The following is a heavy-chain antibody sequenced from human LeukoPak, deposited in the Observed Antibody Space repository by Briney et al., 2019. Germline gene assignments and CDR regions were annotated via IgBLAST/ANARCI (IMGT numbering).Heavy chain of an antibody. CDR1: GFTFSSYG. J-gene: IGHJ4*02. CDR3: AKSLPDY. V-gene: IGHV3-30*18. Sequence: GGSLRLSCAASGFTFSSYGMHWVRQAPGKGLEWVAVISYDGSKKYNADSVKGRFTISRDNSKNTLYLQMNSLTAEDTAVYYCAKSLPDYWGQGTLVTVSS. CDR2: ISYDGSKK.